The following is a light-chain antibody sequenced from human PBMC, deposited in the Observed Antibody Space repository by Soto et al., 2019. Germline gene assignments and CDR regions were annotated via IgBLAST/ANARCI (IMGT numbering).Light chain of an antibody. Sequence: ETVMTQSPATLSVSPGERATHSCGASQSVSTNLAWYQQKPGQVPRLLIYGASTRASDIPARFSGSGSGTEFTLTISSLQSEDFAVYYCQQYNEWPLTFGGGTKVEIE. CDR3: QQYNEWPLT. V-gene: IGKV3-15*01. CDR1: QSVSTN. CDR2: GAS. J-gene: IGKJ4*01.